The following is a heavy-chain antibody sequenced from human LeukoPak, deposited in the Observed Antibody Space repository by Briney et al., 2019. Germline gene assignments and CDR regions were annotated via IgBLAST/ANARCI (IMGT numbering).Heavy chain of an antibody. CDR1: GGSISSYY. CDR3: ARDSYPIVAAAGLNYYYYYYMDV. J-gene: IGHJ6*03. D-gene: IGHD6-13*01. Sequence: PSETLSLTCTVPGGSISSYYWSWIRQPAGKGLEWIGRIYTSGSTNYNPSLKSRVTMSVDTSKNQFSLKLSSVTAADTAVYYCARDSYPIVAAAGLNYYYYYYMDVWGKGTTVTISS. CDR2: IYTSGST. V-gene: IGHV4-4*07.